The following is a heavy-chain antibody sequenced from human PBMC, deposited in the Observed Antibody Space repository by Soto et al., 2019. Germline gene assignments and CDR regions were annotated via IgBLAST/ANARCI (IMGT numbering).Heavy chain of an antibody. J-gene: IGHJ5*02. D-gene: IGHD3-16*01. Sequence: LFLTCAVYGGSFSDYYWSWIRQPPGKGLEWMGEIDHSGSTNYNTSLKSRVTISVDTSKNQFSLKLSSVTAADTALYYCAREGGDGFDPWGQGTPVTVSS. CDR3: AREGGDGFDP. CDR2: IDHSGST. CDR1: GGSFSDYY. V-gene: IGHV4-34*01.